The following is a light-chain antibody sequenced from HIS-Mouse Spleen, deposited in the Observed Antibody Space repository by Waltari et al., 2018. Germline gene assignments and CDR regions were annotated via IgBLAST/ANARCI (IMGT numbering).Light chain of an antibody. Sequence: EIVMTQSPATLSVSPGERATLPCRASQSVSSNLAWYQPKPGPVPRRLIYGASTRATGIPARFSGRGSGTEFTLTISSMQSEDFAVYYCQQYNNWWTFGQGTKVEIK. CDR2: GAS. CDR1: QSVSSN. J-gene: IGKJ1*01. V-gene: IGKV3-15*01. CDR3: QQYNNWWT.